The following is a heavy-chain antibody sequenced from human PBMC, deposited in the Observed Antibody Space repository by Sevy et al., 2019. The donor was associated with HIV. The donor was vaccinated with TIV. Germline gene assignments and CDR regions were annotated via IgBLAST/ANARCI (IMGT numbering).Heavy chain of an antibody. CDR1: GFTFSNAW. V-gene: IGHV3-15*01. CDR3: TSAQMTYYYDSSGYIWGIDAFDI. D-gene: IGHD3-22*01. Sequence: GGSLRLSCAASGFTFSNAWMSWVRQAPGKGLEWVGRIKSKTDGGTTDYAAPLKGRFTISRDDSKNTLYLQMNSLKTEGTAVYYCTSAQMTYYYDSSGYIWGIDAFDIWGQGTMVTVSS. J-gene: IGHJ3*02. CDR2: IKSKTDGGTT.